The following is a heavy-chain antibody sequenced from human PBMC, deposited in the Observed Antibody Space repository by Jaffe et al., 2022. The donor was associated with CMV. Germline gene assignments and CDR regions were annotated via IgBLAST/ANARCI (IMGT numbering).Heavy chain of an antibody. CDR3: ARGRVPAATHFDY. CDR1: GGSFSGYY. CDR2: INHSGST. J-gene: IGHJ4*02. Sequence: QVQLQQWGAGLLKPSETLSLTCAVYGGSFSGYYWSWIRQPPGKGLEWIGEINHSGSTNYNPSLKSRVTISVDTSKNQFSLKLSSVTAADTAVYYCARGRVPAATHFDYWGQGTLVTVSS. V-gene: IGHV4-34*01. D-gene: IGHD2-2*01.